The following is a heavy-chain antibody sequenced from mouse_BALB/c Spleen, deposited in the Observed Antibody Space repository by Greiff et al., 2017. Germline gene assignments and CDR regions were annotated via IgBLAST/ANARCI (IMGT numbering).Heavy chain of an antibody. CDR2: INSNGGST. Sequence: EVNVVESGGGLVQPGGSLKLSCAASGFTFSSYGMSWVRQTPDKRLELVATINSNGGSTYYPDSVKGRFTISRDNAKNTLYLQMSSLKSEDTAMYYCARESMTPYAMDYWGQGTSVTVSS. D-gene: IGHD2-10*02. CDR1: GFTFSSYG. V-gene: IGHV5-6-3*01. J-gene: IGHJ4*01. CDR3: ARESMTPYAMDY.